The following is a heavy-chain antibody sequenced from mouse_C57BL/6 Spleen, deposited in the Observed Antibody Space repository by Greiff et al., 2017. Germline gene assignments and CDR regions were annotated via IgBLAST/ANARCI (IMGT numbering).Heavy chain of an antibody. Sequence: VQGVESGPELVKPGASVKISCKASGYAFSSSWMNWVKQRPGKGLEWIGRIYPGDGDTNYNGKFKGKATLTADKSSSTAYMQLSSLTSEDSAVYFCALYSNYFDYWGQGTTLTVSS. CDR1: GYAFSSSW. CDR3: ALYSNYFDY. J-gene: IGHJ2*01. V-gene: IGHV1-82*01. D-gene: IGHD2-5*01. CDR2: IYPGDGDT.